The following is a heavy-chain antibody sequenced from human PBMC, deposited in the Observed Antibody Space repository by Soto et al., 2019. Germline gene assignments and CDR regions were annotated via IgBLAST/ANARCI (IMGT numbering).Heavy chain of an antibody. D-gene: IGHD2-21*02. CDR1: GYTFTGYY. Sequence: QVQLVQSGAEVKKPGASVKVSCKASGYTFTGYYMHWVRQAPGQGLEWMGWINPNSGGTNYAQKVQGWVTMTRDTSLSPPYMELSRLRSDDTAVYYCARGRIVVVTAPRDWFDPWGQGTLVTVSS. CDR3: ARGRIVVVTAPRDWFDP. V-gene: IGHV1-2*04. J-gene: IGHJ5*02. CDR2: INPNSGGT.